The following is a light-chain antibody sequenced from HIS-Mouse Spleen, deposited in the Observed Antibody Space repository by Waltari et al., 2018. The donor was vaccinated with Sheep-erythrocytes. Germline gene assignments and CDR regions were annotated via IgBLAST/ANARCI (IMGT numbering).Light chain of an antibody. CDR3: QQFNSYLYT. CDR2: DAS. V-gene: IGKV1-13*02. CDR1: QGISSA. J-gene: IGKJ2*01. Sequence: AIQLTQSPSSLSASVGDRVNITCRASQGISSALAWYQQKPGKAHKLLIYDASSLESGVPSRFSGSGSGTDFTLTISSLQPEDFATYYCQQFNSYLYTFGQGTKLEIK.